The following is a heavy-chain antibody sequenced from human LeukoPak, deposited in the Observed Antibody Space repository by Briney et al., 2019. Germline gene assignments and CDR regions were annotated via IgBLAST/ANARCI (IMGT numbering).Heavy chain of an antibody. V-gene: IGHV3-11*04. J-gene: IGHJ3*02. CDR3: PRRDWVSGAVRAFDI. CDR1: GFMFSDYY. Sequence: GGSLRLSCVGSGFMFSDYYMSWIRQAPGKGLEWVSYISNDSVDKYYADSVRGRFTISRDNAKKSMYLQMSGLRVEDTAVYYSPRRDWVSGAVRAFDIWGQGTMVTVSS. D-gene: IGHD3-3*01. CDR2: ISNDSVDK.